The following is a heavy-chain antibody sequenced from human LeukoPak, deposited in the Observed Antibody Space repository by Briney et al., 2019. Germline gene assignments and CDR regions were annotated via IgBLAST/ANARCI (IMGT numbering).Heavy chain of an antibody. J-gene: IGHJ4*02. Sequence: PLETLSLTCTVSGDSISSSNYFWGWIRQPPGKGLEWIGEISYSGITYYNPSLKSRVTISMDTSKNQFSLNLNSVTASDTTVYYCARRSPLVAVTTAHYYDYWGPGTLVTVSS. CDR1: GDSISSSNYF. CDR3: ARRSPLVAVTTAHYYDY. V-gene: IGHV4-39*01. D-gene: IGHD2-21*02. CDR2: ISYSGIT.